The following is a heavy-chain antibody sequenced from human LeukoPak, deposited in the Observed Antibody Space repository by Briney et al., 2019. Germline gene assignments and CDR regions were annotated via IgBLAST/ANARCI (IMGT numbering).Heavy chain of an antibody. CDR1: GGSISAYY. Sequence: PSETLSLTCTVSGGSISAYYWSWIRQPPGKGLEWIGYINYSGNTNYNPSLKSRVTISVDTSKNQFSLKLSPVTAADTAVYYCASFSWGSGSYNQEAIWSWFDPWGQGTLVIVSS. CDR3: ASFSWGSGSYNQEAIWSWFDP. CDR2: INYSGNT. J-gene: IGHJ5*02. V-gene: IGHV4-59*08. D-gene: IGHD3-10*01.